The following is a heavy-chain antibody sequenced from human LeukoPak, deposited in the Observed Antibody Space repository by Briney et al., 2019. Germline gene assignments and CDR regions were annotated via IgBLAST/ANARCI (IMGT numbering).Heavy chain of an antibody. J-gene: IGHJ4*02. V-gene: IGHV3-7*01. CDR3: AIDGPSVGIDF. D-gene: IGHD7-27*01. Sequence: GGSLRLSCAASGFIFGGYWMSWVRQAPGKGLEWVANINQDGSDSYYVDSVEGRFTISRDNTKNSLYLQMNSLRAEDTAVYYCAIDGPSVGIDFWGQGALVTVSS. CDR1: GFIFGGYW. CDR2: INQDGSDS.